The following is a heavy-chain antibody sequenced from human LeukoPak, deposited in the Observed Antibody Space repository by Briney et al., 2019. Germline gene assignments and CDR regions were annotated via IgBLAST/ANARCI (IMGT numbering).Heavy chain of an antibody. Sequence: ASESLSFTCAVYSGSFSGYYWSWIRQPPGKGLEWIGEINHSGSTNYNPSLKSRVTISVDTSKNQFSLKLSSVTAADTAVYYCARSRYYFDYWGQGTLVTVSS. CDR1: SGSFSGYY. V-gene: IGHV4-34*01. D-gene: IGHD1-14*01. CDR3: ARSRYYFDY. J-gene: IGHJ4*02. CDR2: INHSGST.